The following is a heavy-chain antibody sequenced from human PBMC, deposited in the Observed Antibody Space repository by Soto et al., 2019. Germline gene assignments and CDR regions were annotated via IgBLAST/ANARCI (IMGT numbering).Heavy chain of an antibody. CDR3: ARGISTTRYYYYYGMDV. J-gene: IGHJ6*02. V-gene: IGHV1-46*01. D-gene: IGHD2-2*01. CDR2: INPSGGIT. CDR1: GYTLTSYY. Sequence: GDSVKVSFKASGYTLTSYYLHWVRQAPGQGPEWMGIINPSGGITNDAQKFQDRVTMTSDTSTSTVYMELSSLRSEDTAVYYCARGISTTRYYYYYGMDVWGQGTTVTVSS.